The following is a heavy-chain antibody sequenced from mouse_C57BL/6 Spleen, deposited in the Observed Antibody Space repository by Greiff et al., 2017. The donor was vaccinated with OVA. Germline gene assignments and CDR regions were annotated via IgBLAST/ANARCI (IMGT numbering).Heavy chain of an antibody. Sequence: VQLQQSGTVLARPGASVKMSCKTSGYTFTSYWMHWVKQRPGQGLEWIGAIYPGNSDTSYNQKFKGKAKLTAVTSASTAYMELSSLTNEDSAVYYCTRSHYYGSTLYWYFDVWGTGTTVTVSS. D-gene: IGHD1-1*01. CDR1: GYTFTSYW. V-gene: IGHV1-5*01. CDR2: IYPGNSDT. CDR3: TRSHYYGSTLYWYFDV. J-gene: IGHJ1*03.